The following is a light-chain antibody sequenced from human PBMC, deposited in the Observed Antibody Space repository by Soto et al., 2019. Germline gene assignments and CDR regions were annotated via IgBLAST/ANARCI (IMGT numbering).Light chain of an antibody. CDR1: SSDVGTYFY. CDR3: SSYAGSSNV. V-gene: IGLV2-8*01. Sequence: QSALTQPASVSGSPGQSITISCTGTSSDVGTYFYVSWYQHHPGKAPKLMIYEVNKRPSGVPDRFSGSKSGNTASLTVSGLQAEDEADYYCSSYAGSSNVFGTGTKVTVL. J-gene: IGLJ1*01. CDR2: EVN.